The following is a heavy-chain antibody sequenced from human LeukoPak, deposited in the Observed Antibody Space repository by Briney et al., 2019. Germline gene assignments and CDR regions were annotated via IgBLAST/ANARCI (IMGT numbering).Heavy chain of an antibody. J-gene: IGHJ3*02. CDR2: IYYSGST. CDR1: GFSISSGGYY. Sequence: SQTLSLTCTVSGFSISSGGYYWSWIRQHPGKGLEWIGYIYYSGSTYYNPSLKSRVTISVDTSKNQFSLKLSSVTAADTAVYYCARQRKRMIVVVSRGGNAFDIWGQGTMVTVSS. D-gene: IGHD3-22*01. V-gene: IGHV4-31*03. CDR3: ARQRKRMIVVVSRGGNAFDI.